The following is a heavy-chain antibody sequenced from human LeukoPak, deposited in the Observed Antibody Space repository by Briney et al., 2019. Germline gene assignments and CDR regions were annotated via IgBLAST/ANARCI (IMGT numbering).Heavy chain of an antibody. Sequence: GGSLRLSCAASGFTFSSYGMHWVRQAPGKGLEWVAVISYDGSNKYYADSVKGRFTISRDNSKNTLYLQMNSLRAEDTAVYYCAKDGADIVLMVYAAAPDYWGQGTLVTVSS. CDR1: GFTFSSYG. CDR3: AKDGADIVLMVYAAAPDY. J-gene: IGHJ4*02. CDR2: ISYDGSNK. V-gene: IGHV3-30*18. D-gene: IGHD2-8*01.